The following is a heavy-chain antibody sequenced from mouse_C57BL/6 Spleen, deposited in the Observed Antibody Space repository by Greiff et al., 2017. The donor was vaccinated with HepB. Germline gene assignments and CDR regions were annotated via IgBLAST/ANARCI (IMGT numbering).Heavy chain of an antibody. CDR2: IYPRSGNT. Sequence: VQLQQSGAELARPGASVKLSCKASGYTFTSYGISWVKQRTGQGLEWIGEIYPRSGNTYYKEKFKGKATLTADKSSSTAYMELRSLTSEDSAVYCCSRSQVTTVVALYYFDYWGQGTTLTVSS. D-gene: IGHD1-1*01. J-gene: IGHJ2*01. CDR3: SRSQVTTVVALYYFDY. V-gene: IGHV1-81*01. CDR1: GYTFTSYG.